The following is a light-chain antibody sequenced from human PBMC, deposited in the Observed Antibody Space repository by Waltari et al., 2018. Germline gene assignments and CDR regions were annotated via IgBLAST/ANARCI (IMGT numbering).Light chain of an antibody. J-gene: IGLJ2*01. Sequence: YDLAQPFSVSVSPGQTATIPCSGAVLADKYVRWFQQRPGQAPTLILYKDTERPSGIPERFSGSSSGSTVTLTIRGALLEDEGDYHCHAAADNNWFFGGGTKLTVL. CDR1: VLADKY. CDR2: KDT. CDR3: HAAADNNWF. V-gene: IGLV3-27*01.